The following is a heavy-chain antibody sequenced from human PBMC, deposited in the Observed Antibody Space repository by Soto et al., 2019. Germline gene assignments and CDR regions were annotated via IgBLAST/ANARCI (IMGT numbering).Heavy chain of an antibody. CDR3: ARLHMITFGGHVYRHFAI. J-gene: IGHJ3*02. CDR1: GGSISSNYW. D-gene: IGHD3-16*01. CDR2: MYHSGST. V-gene: IGHV4-4*02. Sequence: QVQLQESGPGLVKPSGTLSLTCEVSGGSISSNYWWSWVRQPPGKGLEWIGEMYHSGSTNYNPSLKSRVTISVDKSNNQFFLALPSVTAADTAVYYCARLHMITFGGHVYRHFAIWGQGTMVTVSS.